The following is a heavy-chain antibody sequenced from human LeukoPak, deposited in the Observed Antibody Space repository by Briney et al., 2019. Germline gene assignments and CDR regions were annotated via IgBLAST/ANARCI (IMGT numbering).Heavy chain of an antibody. CDR3: ARARAVAGTMDC. J-gene: IGHJ4*02. Sequence: SETLSLTCAVYGGSFSGYYWSWIRQPPGKGLEWIGEINHSGSTNYNPSLKSRVTISVDTSKNQFSLKLSSVTAADTAVYYCARARAVAGTMDCWGQGTLVTVSS. V-gene: IGHV4-34*01. D-gene: IGHD6-19*01. CDR2: INHSGST. CDR1: GGSFSGYY.